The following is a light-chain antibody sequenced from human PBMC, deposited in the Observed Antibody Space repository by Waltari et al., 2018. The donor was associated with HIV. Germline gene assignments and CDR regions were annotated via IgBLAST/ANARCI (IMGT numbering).Light chain of an antibody. J-gene: IGLJ2*01. Sequence: QSLLTHPPPVTGAPRQRATISRTGRGSNIRAAYGPHWYHQLPGTAPKLLIYADSNRLSGVPDRFSGSKSGTSASLAITGLQAEDEATYYCQSYDNSLSGVVFGGGTKLTVL. V-gene: IGLV1-40*01. CDR3: QSYDNSLSGVV. CDR1: GSNIRAAYG. CDR2: ADS.